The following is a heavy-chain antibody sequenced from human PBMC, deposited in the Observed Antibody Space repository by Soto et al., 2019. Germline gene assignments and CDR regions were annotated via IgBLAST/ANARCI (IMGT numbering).Heavy chain of an antibody. V-gene: IGHV4-30-4*01. CDR2: IYYSGST. D-gene: IGHD3-22*01. J-gene: IGHJ4*02. Sequence: QVQLQESGPGLVKPSQTLSLTCTVSGGSISSSDYYWSWIRQPPGKGLEWIGSIYYSGSTYYIPSLKSRVTISLDTPKNQFSLKLTSVTAADTAVYYCASGGGYYFRYFGYWGQGALVSVSS. CDR3: ASGGGYYFRYFGY. CDR1: GGSISSSDYY.